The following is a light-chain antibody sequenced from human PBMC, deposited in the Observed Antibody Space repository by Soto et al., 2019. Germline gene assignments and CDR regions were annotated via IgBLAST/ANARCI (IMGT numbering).Light chain of an antibody. CDR1: QSVSTY. J-gene: IGKJ2*01. Sequence: EIVLTQSPATLSLSPGERATLSCRASQSVSTYLAWYQQKPGQIPRLLIYDASSRAPGIPARFSGSGSGTDFTLTISSLEPEDFAVYYCQQRGNWPGTFGQGTKLEIK. V-gene: IGKV3-11*01. CDR3: QQRGNWPGT. CDR2: DAS.